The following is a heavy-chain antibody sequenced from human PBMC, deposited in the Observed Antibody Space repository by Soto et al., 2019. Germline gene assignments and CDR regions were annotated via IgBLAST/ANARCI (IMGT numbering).Heavy chain of an antibody. CDR2: MNPNTGDT. CDR3: ARGFWFGKLGTFDSGMDV. D-gene: IGHD3-10*01. V-gene: IGHV1-8*01. CDR1: GYTFSSYD. J-gene: IGHJ6*02. Sequence: QVQLVQSGAEVKKPGASVKVSCKASGYTFSSYDINWVRQASGQGLEWMGWMNPNTGDTSYAPKFRGRVTMTRHTSISTAYMDLSALISKGTAVYYWARGFWFGKLGTFDSGMDVWGQGTTVTVSS.